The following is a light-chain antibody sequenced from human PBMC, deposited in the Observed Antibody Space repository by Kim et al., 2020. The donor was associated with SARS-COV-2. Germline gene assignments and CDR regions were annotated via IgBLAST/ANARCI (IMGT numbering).Light chain of an antibody. V-gene: IGKV3-15*01. CDR2: GAS. Sequence: SVSLGVRATLSCRASLSIGSKLAGYQQKPGQAPRLLIFGASIRATDIPARFSGSESGTEFTLTINSLRSEDFAIYYCQQYISWLTFGEGTKVDIK. CDR1: LSIGSK. CDR3: QQYISWLT. J-gene: IGKJ4*01.